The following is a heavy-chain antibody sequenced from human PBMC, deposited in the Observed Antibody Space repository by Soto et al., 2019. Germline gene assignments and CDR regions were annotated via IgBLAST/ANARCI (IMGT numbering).Heavy chain of an antibody. CDR2: ISYDGSNK. J-gene: IGHJ4*02. V-gene: IGHV3-30-3*01. D-gene: IGHD5-12*01. CDR1: GFTFSSYA. Sequence: LSLSCAASGFTFSSYAMHWVRQAPGKGLEWVAVISYDGSNKYYADSVKGRFTISRDNSKNTLYLQMNSLRAEDTAVYYCASAYSGYDWEDYWGQGTLVTVSS. CDR3: ASAYSGYDWEDY.